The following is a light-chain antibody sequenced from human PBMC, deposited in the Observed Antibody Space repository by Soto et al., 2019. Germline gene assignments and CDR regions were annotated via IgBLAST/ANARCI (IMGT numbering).Light chain of an antibody. Sequence: QSALTQHASVSGSPGQTITISCTGASSDVGAYNYVSRYQQHPGKAPKLMIYEVSNRPSGVSDRFSGSKSGNTASLTISGLQAADEADYYCSSKRTTASLVFGTGTKVTVL. CDR1: SSDVGAYNY. J-gene: IGLJ1*01. CDR2: EVS. CDR3: SSKRTTASLV. V-gene: IGLV2-14*01.